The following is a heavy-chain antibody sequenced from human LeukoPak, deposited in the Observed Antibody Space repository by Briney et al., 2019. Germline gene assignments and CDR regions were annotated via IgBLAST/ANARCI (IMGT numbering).Heavy chain of an antibody. CDR3: AKVRGYDFWSGPFDY. CDR2: ISGSGGST. Sequence: PGGSLRLSCAASGFTFSSYAMSWVRQAPGKGLEWVSAISGSGGSTYYADSVKGRFTISRDNPKNTLYLQMNSLRAEDTAVYYCAKVRGYDFWSGPFDYWGQGTLVTVSS. D-gene: IGHD3-3*01. V-gene: IGHV3-23*01. J-gene: IGHJ4*02. CDR1: GFTFSSYA.